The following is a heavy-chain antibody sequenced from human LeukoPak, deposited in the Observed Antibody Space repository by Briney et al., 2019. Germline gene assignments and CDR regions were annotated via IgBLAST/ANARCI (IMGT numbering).Heavy chain of an antibody. CDR3: ARAAIAPARIYYYMDV. V-gene: IGHV1-69*06. CDR1: GGTFITCD. Sequence: SVKVSCKASGGTFITCDITWVRQAPGQGLEWIGGITPIFDRIDYAPNFQERVTITADKDTKKEYMEVNSVGSEDTALYYCARAAIAPARIYYYMDVWGKGTTVTVSS. D-gene: IGHD6-6*01. CDR2: ITPIFDRI. J-gene: IGHJ6*03.